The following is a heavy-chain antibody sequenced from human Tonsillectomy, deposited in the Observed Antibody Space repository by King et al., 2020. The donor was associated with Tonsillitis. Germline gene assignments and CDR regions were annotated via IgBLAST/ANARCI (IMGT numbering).Heavy chain of an antibody. CDR2: IIPILGIV. J-gene: IGHJ4*02. D-gene: IGHD5-18*01. V-gene: IGHV1-69*04. Sequence: LQLVQSGAEVKKPGSSVKVSCKASGGTFSNHFINWVRQAPGQGLEWMGRIIPILGIVNYAQKFQGRVTITADKSTSTAYMDLSSLRSEDTAVYYCARVKDTAMVVDYWGQGTLVTVSS. CDR1: GGTFSNHF. CDR3: ARVKDTAMVVDY.